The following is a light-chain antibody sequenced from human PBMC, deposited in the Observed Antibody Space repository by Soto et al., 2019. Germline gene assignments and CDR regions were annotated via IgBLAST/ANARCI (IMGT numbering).Light chain of an antibody. Sequence: DIQMTQSPSTLAASVGDTVTMTCRSSSKWLAWYQKKPGKAPKLLIYDVSNLERGVPPRFSGSTSGAESHLTITGLQPDDLGTYYCQHTTDFTFGQGTKVDIK. J-gene: IGKJ2*01. V-gene: IGKV1-5*01. CDR2: DVS. CDR1: SSSKW. CDR3: QHTTDFT.